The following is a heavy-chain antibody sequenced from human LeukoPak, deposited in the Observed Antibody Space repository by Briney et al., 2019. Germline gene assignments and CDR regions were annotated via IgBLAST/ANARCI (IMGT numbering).Heavy chain of an antibody. CDR1: GYTFTGYY. CDR3: ASSADSGSYYGAFDI. V-gene: IGHV1-2*02. J-gene: IGHJ3*02. Sequence: ASVKVSCKASGYTFTGYYMHWVRQALGQGLEWMGWINPNSGGTNYAQKFQGRVTMTRDTSISTAYMELSRLRSDDTAVYYCASSADSGSYYGAFDIWGQGTMVTVSS. D-gene: IGHD1-26*01. CDR2: INPNSGGT.